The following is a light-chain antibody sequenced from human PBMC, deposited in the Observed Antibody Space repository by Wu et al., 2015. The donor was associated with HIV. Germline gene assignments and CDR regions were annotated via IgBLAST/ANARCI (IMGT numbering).Light chain of an antibody. CDR1: QSISSY. Sequence: EIVLTQSPATLSLSPGETATLSCRASQSISSYLAWYQQKPGQAPRLLIYDASNRATGIPARFSGRGSGTDFTLTISSLEPEDFAVYYCQQYGSSPLTFGGGTKVEIK. V-gene: IGKV3-11*01. J-gene: IGKJ4*01. CDR2: DAS. CDR3: QQYGSSPLT.